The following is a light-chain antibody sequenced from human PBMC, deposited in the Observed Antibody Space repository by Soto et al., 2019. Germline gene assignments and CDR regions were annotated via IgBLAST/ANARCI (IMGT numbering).Light chain of an antibody. V-gene: IGKV1D-12*01. J-gene: IGKJ5*01. CDR1: QDIAGY. Sequence: DIQVAQSPCAVSASVGYGFTITCRASQDIAGYLAWYQHKPGRTPELLIHGASRLQSGVPARFSGSGSGTDFTLSINSLQPEDFATYYCQQAYSFSITFGQGTRLEIK. CDR2: GAS. CDR3: QQAYSFSIT.